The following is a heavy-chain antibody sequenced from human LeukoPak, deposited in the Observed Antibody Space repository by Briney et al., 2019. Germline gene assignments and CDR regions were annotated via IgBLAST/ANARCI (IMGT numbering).Heavy chain of an antibody. CDR3: AREETSITTDYFDY. J-gene: IGHJ4*02. V-gene: IGHV3-30*02. CDR1: GFTFSSYG. D-gene: IGHD3-10*01. CDR2: IRCDGSNK. Sequence: AGGSLRLSCAASGFTFSSYGMHWVRQAPGKGLEWVAFIRCDGSNKYYADSVKGRFTISRDNSKNTLYLQMNSLRAEDTAVYYCAREETSITTDYFDYWGQGTLVTVSS.